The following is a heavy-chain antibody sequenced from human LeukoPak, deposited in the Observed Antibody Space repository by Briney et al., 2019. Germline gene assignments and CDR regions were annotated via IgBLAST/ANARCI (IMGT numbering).Heavy chain of an antibody. V-gene: IGHV1-2*02. CDR2: LNPGPGGT. J-gene: IGHJ4*02. Sequence: ASVKISCKTSGYTFIAYYLHWVRQAPGQGLEWMGWLNPGPGGTLYAQKFQGRVTMTRDMSMTTAYMELTELRSDDTAVYYCAAQRDPRPFDHWGQGTLITVSS. CDR3: AAQRDPRPFDH. D-gene: IGHD5-24*01. CDR1: GYTFIAYY.